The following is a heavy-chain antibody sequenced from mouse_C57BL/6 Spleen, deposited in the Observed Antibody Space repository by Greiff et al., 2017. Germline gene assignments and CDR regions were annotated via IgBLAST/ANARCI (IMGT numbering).Heavy chain of an antibody. V-gene: IGHV1-52*01. D-gene: IGHD1-1*01. CDR3: ARRYGSSYYYYAMDY. CDR1: GYTFTSYW. Sequence: QVQLQQPGAELVRPGSSVKLSCKASGYTFTSYWMHWVKQRPIQGLEWIGNIDPSDSETHYNQKFKDKATLTVDKSSSTAYMQLSRLTSEDSAVYYCARRYGSSYYYYAMDYWGQGTSVTVSS. J-gene: IGHJ4*01. CDR2: IDPSDSET.